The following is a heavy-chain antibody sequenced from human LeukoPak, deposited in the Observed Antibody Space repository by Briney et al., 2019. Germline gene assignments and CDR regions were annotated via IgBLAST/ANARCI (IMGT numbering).Heavy chain of an antibody. J-gene: IGHJ4*02. CDR1: GGSLSGYY. D-gene: IGHD3-3*01. V-gene: IGHV4-34*01. CDR2: ISHGGST. CDR3: ARSAGVPFYLDD. Sequence: PSETLSLTCAVYGGSLSGYYWSWIRQSPGKGLEWIGEISHGGSTNYNPSLKSQVTMSVDTSKSRFSLRLNSVTAADTAVYYCARSAGVPFYLDDWGQGTLVTVSS.